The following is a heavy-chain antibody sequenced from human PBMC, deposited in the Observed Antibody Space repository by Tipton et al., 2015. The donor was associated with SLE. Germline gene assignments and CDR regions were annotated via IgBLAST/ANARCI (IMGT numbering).Heavy chain of an antibody. D-gene: IGHD2-15*01. J-gene: IGHJ4*02. V-gene: IGHV4-61*02. CDR2: IYTSGST. Sequence: TLSFTCTVSGGSISSGSYYWSWIRQPAGKGLEWIGRIYTSGSTNYNPSLKSRVTTSVDTPKNQFSLKLSSVTAADTAVYYCASGSGSYFDYWGQGTLVTVSS. CDR3: ASGSGSYFDY. CDR1: GGSISSGSYY.